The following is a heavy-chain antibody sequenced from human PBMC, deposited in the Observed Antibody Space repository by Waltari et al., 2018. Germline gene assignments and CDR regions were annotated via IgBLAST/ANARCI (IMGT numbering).Heavy chain of an antibody. J-gene: IGHJ3*02. CDR2: ISWNSGAI. CDR1: GFTFDDYA. Sequence: EVQLVESGGGLVQPGRSLRLSCAASGFTFDDYAMHWVRQAPGEGLEWVSGISWNSGAIGYADSVKGRFAISRDNAKNSLYLQMNILRAEDTALYYCAKDTSGSYYRAFDIWGQGTMVTVSS. D-gene: IGHD1-26*01. CDR3: AKDTSGSYYRAFDI. V-gene: IGHV3-9*01.